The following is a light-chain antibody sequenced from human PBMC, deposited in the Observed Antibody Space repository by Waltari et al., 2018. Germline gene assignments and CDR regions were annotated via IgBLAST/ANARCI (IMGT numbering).Light chain of an antibody. V-gene: IGLV3-19*01. CDR3: SSRNGRANQVV. Sequence: SSELTQDPAVSVPLGQTVRFTCPGDSLRTSYASWYQLKPGQAPVLVIYGKDKRPSGIPDRISGYSSGTTSSLTITGAQAEDEADYYCSSRNGRANQVVFAGGTKATVL. CDR2: GKD. CDR1: SLRTSY. J-gene: IGLJ3*02.